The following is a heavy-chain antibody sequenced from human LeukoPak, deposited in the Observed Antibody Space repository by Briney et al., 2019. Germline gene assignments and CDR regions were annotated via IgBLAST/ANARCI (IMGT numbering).Heavy chain of an antibody. D-gene: IGHD4-11*01. CDR2: IYYSGST. J-gene: IGHJ4*02. V-gene: IGHV4-30-4*08. CDR3: ARVPWRLQYFDY. Sequence: SQTLSLTCTVSGGSISSGDYYWSWIRQPPGKGLEGSGYIYYSGSTYYNPSLKSRVTISVDTSKNQFSLKLNSVTAADTAVYYCARVPWRLQYFDYWGQGTLVTVSS. CDR1: GGSISSGDYY.